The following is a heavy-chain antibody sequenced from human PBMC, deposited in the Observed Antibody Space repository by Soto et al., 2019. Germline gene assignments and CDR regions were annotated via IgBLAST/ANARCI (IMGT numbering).Heavy chain of an antibody. J-gene: IGHJ4*02. Sequence: SETLSLTCSVSGASFSSTPYFWGWIRQPPGKGLEWIASSYYGGMNYYTPSLNSRVTISIDPSSSHFSLRLSSVTVADTVFFYYPAAPEIYTPAGYYVNYFGTWGQGTLVTVSS. D-gene: IGHD3-22*01. CDR2: SYYGGMN. V-gene: IGHV4-39*01. CDR3: PAAPEIYTPAGYYVNYFGT. CDR1: GASFSSTPYF.